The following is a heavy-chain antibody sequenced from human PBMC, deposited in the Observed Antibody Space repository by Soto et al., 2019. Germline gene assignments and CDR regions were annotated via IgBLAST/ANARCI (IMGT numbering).Heavy chain of an antibody. V-gene: IGHV3-21*01. CDR1: GFTFSSYS. J-gene: IGHJ5*02. D-gene: IGHD6-13*01. Sequence: GSLRLSCAASGFTFSSYSMNWVRQAPGKGLEWVSSISSSSSYIYYADSVKGRFTISRDNAKNSLYLQMNSLRAEDTAVYYCARDLLDIAAAGTAWGQGTLVTVSS. CDR3: ARDLLDIAAAGTA. CDR2: ISSSSSYI.